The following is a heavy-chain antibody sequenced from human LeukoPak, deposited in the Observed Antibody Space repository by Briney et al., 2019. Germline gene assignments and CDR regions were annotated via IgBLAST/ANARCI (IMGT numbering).Heavy chain of an antibody. CDR1: GGSISSYY. CDR3: AQEGRRGAFDI. V-gene: IGHV4-59*01. Sequence: SETLSLTCTVSGGSISSYYWSWIRQPPGKGLEWMGYLYYSGSTNYNPSLKSRVTISVDTSKNQFSLKLSSVTAADTAVYYCAQEGRRGAFDIWGQGTMVTVSS. D-gene: IGHD3-10*01. J-gene: IGHJ3*02. CDR2: LYYSGST.